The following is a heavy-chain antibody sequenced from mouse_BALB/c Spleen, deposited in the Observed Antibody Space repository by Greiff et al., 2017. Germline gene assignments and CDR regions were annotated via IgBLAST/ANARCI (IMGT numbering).Heavy chain of an antibody. V-gene: IGHV7-3*02. Sequence: EVKLVESGGGLVQPGGSLRLSCATSGFTFTDYYMSWVRQPPGKALEWLGFIRNKANGYTTEYSASVKGRFTISRDNSQSILYLQMNTLRAEDSATYYCARDKTGTFAYWGQGTLVTVSA. J-gene: IGHJ3*01. CDR3: ARDKTGTFAY. CDR1: GFTFTDYY. CDR2: IRNKANGYTT. D-gene: IGHD4-1*01.